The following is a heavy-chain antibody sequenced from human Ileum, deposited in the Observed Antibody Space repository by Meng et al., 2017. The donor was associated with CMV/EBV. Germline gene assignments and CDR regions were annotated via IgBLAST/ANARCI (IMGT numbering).Heavy chain of an antibody. CDR3: LRDRPHWE. CDR1: GFTFSSYA. V-gene: IGHV3-23*01. CDR2: ISGSDHST. D-gene: IGHD7-27*01. Sequence: GGSLRLSCAASGFTFSSYAMSWVRQTPGKGLEWVSVISGSDHSTYYADSVKGRSTISRDNAKNRVYLQMNSLRVEDTAVYYCLRDRPHWERGQGTLVTVSS. J-gene: IGHJ4*02.